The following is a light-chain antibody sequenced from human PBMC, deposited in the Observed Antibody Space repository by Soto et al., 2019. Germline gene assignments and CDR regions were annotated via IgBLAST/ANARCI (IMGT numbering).Light chain of an antibody. V-gene: IGLV1-51*01. CDR2: DNN. J-gene: IGLJ2*01. CDR3: GTWDSSLSAVV. Sequence: QSALTQPPSVSAAPGQKVTISCSGGNSNIGSNFVSWYQQLPGTAPKLLIYDNNRRPSGIPDRFSGSKSGTSDTLGITGLQTGDEADYYCGTWDSSLSAVVFGGGTKLTVL. CDR1: NSNIGSNF.